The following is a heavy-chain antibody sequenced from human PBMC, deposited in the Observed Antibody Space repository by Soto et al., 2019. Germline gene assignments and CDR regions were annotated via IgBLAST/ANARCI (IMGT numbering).Heavy chain of an antibody. CDR3: ASGQLAHFEF. V-gene: IGHV1-8*01. Sequence: QVQLVQSGAEVKKPGASVKVSCKTSGYTFTNYDINWVRQAPGQGLEWMGWMNPNSGNTGYAQKYQGRVFMTRNTSLSTAYMELTSLRSEDTAVYYCASGQLAHFEFWGQGTLVTVSS. J-gene: IGHJ4*02. CDR2: MNPNSGNT. CDR1: GYTFTNYD. D-gene: IGHD1-1*01.